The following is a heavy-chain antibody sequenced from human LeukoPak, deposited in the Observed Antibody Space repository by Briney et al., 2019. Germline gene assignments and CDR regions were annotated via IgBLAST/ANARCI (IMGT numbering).Heavy chain of an antibody. D-gene: IGHD3-22*01. CDR1: GFTFGDFA. CDR3: TRALNYYDSSGYHYFAGEERYYFDY. J-gene: IGHJ4*02. CDR2: IRSEAYGGTT. Sequence: GGSLRLSCTASGFTFGDFAMSWFRQAPGKGLEWVGFIRSEAYGGTTEHAASVKGRFTISRDDSKSIAYLQMNSLKTEDTAVYYCTRALNYYDSSGYHYFAGEERYYFDYWGQGTLVTVSS. V-gene: IGHV3-49*03.